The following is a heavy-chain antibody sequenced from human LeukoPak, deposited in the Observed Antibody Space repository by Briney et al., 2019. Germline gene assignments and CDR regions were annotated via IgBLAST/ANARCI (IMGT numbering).Heavy chain of an antibody. J-gene: IGHJ4*02. CDR2: ISGSGGST. CDR3: TKGTIWLTFDY. V-gene: IGHV3-23*01. Sequence: HGGSLRLSCAASGFTFSNYAMSWARQAPGKGLEWVSAISGSGGSTYYADSVKGRFTIPRDNSKNTLYLQMNSLRAEDTAVYYCTKGTIWLTFDYWGQGTLVTVSS. D-gene: IGHD5-18*01. CDR1: GFTFSNYA.